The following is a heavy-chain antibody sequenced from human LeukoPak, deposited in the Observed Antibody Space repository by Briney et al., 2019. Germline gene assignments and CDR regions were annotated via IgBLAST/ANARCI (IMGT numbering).Heavy chain of an antibody. D-gene: IGHD4-17*01. CDR3: ARDGDNEEGSDY. Sequence: PSETLSLTCTVSGDSISNNYWSWIRQPAGKGLEWIIRIHHASGNIDYNPSLKSRITMSVDTSKNQFSLKLNSVTAADTAVYYCARDGDNEEGSDYWGQGTLVTVSS. J-gene: IGHJ4*02. CDR2: IHHASGNI. V-gene: IGHV4-4*07. CDR1: GDSISNNY.